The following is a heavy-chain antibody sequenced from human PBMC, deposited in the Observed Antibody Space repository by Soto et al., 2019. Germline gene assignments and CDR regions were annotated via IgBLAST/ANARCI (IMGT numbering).Heavy chain of an antibody. CDR3: AHRVWSSDDFWSCYYMGYFVY. V-gene: IGHV2-5*02. J-gene: IGHJ4*02. CDR2: IYWDDDK. D-gene: IGHD3-3*01. CDR1: GFSLSTIGVG. Sequence: QITLKESGPTLVKPTQTLKLTCTFSGFSLSTIGVGVGWIRQPPGKALEWLALIYWDDDKRYSPSLKSRLPIIKEESKTQVVLTMTNMDPVDTATYSCAHRVWSSDDFWSCYYMGYFVYWGQGTPVTVSS.